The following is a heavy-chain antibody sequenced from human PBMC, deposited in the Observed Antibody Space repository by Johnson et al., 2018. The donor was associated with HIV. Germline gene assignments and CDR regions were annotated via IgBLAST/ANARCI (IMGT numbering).Heavy chain of an antibody. V-gene: IGHV3-20*04. Sequence: VQLVESRGVLVQPGGSLSLSCAASGFTVSSNEMSWVRQAPGKGLEWVSGINWNGGSTGYADPVKGRFTISRENAKNSLYLQMNSLRAGARAVYYCARGPTLQWELRGNAVDIWGQGTMVTVSS. D-gene: IGHD1-26*01. CDR2: INWNGGST. CDR3: ARGPTLQWELRGNAVDI. CDR1: GFTVSSNE. J-gene: IGHJ3*02.